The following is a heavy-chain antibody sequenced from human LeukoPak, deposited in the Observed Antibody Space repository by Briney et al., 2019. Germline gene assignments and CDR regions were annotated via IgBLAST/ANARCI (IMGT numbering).Heavy chain of an antibody. CDR2: IYPSNSDT. Sequence: GESLRISCQASGYSFPIYWIAWVRQVSGKGLEWLGIIYPSNSDTRHSPSFQGRVTISVDTSVTTAYLQLSSLQTSDTAIYYCARHSYDDILTGTTPPDYWGQGTLLTISS. J-gene: IGHJ4*02. CDR3: ARHSYDDILTGTTPPDY. CDR1: GYSFPIYW. D-gene: IGHD3-9*01. V-gene: IGHV5-51*01.